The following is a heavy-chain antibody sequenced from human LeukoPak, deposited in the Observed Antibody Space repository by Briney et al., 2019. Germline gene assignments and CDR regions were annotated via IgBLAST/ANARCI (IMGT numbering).Heavy chain of an antibody. V-gene: IGHV3-23*01. CDR1: GFTFSSYA. J-gene: IGHJ4*02. CDR3: AKHSSGWYRDYFDY. D-gene: IGHD6-19*01. Sequence: AGSLRLSCAASGFTFSSYAMSWVRQAPGKGLEWVSSISGSGGSTYYADSVKGRFTISRDNSKNTLYLQMNSLRAEDTAVYYCAKHSSGWYRDYFDYWGQGTLVTVSS. CDR2: ISGSGGST.